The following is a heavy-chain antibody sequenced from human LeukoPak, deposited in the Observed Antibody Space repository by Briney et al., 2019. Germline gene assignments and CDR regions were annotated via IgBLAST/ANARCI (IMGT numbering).Heavy chain of an antibody. D-gene: IGHD3-16*01. Sequence: ASVKVSCKASGYTFTSYDINWVRQAPGQGLEWMGWISAYNGNTNYAQKLQGRVTMTTDTSTSTAYMELRSLRSDDTAVYYCARPLALISKDDAFDIWGQGTMVTVSS. CDR1: GYTFTSYD. CDR2: ISAYNGNT. J-gene: IGHJ3*02. V-gene: IGHV1-18*01. CDR3: ARPLALISKDDAFDI.